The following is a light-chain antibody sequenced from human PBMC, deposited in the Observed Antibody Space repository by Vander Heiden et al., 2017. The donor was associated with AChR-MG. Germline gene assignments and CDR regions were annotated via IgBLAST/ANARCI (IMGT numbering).Light chain of an antibody. CDR2: QND. V-gene: IGLV3-1*01. Sequence: SYELTQPPSVSVPPGQTASITFPGDRLGNDYASGYQQKPGQSPVLVIHQNDKRPSGIPERFSGSSSGNTATLTISGTQSLDEADYFCQAWDSRSNWVFGGGTKLTVL. CDR3: QAWDSRSNWV. J-gene: IGLJ3*02. CDR1: RLGNDY.